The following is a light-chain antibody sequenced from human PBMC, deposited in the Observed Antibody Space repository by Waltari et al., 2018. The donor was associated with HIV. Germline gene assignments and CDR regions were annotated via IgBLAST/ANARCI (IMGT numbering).Light chain of an antibody. CDR3: QQYNTSEGT. J-gene: IGKJ1*01. V-gene: IGKV1-5*03. CDR2: KAS. Sequence: DIQMTQSPSTLSASVGDRVTITCRASQNIDRSLAWYQQNPGKAPNLLIYKASTLQSGVPSRFSGSGSGTEFTLTIISLQPDDFATFYCQQYNTSEGTFDQGTKVDVK. CDR1: QNIDRS.